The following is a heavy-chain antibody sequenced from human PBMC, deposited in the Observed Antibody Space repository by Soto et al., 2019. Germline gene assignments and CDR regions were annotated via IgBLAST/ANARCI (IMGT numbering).Heavy chain of an antibody. Sequence: PSEILSLTCTVSGGSISSSNYYWGWIRQPPGKGLEWIGNIYYSGSTYYNPSLKSRVTISVDTSKNQFSLKLSSVTAADTAVYYCARPSVTGTTLYWGQGTQVTVSS. CDR1: GGSISSSNYY. CDR2: IYYSGST. D-gene: IGHD1-20*01. CDR3: ARPSVTGTTLY. J-gene: IGHJ4*02. V-gene: IGHV4-39*01.